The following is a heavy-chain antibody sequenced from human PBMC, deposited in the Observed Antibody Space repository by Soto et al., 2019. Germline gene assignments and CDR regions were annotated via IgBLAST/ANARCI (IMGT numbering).Heavy chain of an antibody. CDR2: IYSGGYT. V-gene: IGHV3-53*01. CDR1: GFTVSNNY. D-gene: IGHD3-10*01. J-gene: IGHJ4*02. Sequence: EVQLVESGGGLIQPGGSLRLSCAVSGFTVSNNYMSWVRQAPGKGLEGVSVIYSGGYTAYGDSVKGRFTISRDNSKTTLLLQRITLAAAAPPVYFWAPRPGGGGYWGQGTLVTVSS. CDR3: APRPGGGGY.